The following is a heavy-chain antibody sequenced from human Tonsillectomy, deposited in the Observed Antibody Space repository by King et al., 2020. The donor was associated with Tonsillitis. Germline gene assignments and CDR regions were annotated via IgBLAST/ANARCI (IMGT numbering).Heavy chain of an antibody. CDR2: ITGSGVYT. CDR3: AKDPRESGWALGAFDI. J-gene: IGHJ3*02. V-gene: IGHV3-23*04. Sequence: VQLVESGGGLVQPGGSLRLSCAASGFTFSTYGMSWVRQAPGKGLEWVSSITGSGVYTYYADSVKGRFTISRDNSKNTLFLQMNSLRADDTAIYYGAKDPRESGWALGAFDIWGQGTMVTVSS. D-gene: IGHD1-26*01. CDR1: GFTFSTYG.